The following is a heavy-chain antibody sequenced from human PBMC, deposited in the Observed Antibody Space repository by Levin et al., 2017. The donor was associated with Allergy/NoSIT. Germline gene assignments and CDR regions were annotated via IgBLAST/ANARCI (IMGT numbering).Heavy chain of an antibody. D-gene: IGHD6-13*01. CDR1: GYTFTGYY. V-gene: IGHV1-2*02. CDR3: ARDEAAAGAEYFQH. J-gene: IGHJ1*01. Sequence: ASVKVSCKASGYTFTGYYMHWVRQAPGQGLEWMGWINPNSGGTNYAQKFQGRVTMTRDTSINTAYMHLSRLRSDDTAVYYCARDEAAAGAEYFQHWGQGTLITVSS. CDR2: INPNSGGT.